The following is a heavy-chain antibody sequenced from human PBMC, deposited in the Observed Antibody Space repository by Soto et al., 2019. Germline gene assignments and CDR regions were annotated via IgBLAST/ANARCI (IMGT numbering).Heavy chain of an antibody. Sequence: SETLSLTCAVSGDSIIGIYHWAWIRQSPGRGLEWIASIYHSGTTSYSPSLESRVTTSIDTSKNQFSLRMSSVTAADTAIYYCARRYCSDSYCSYFDYWGRGTLVTVSS. J-gene: IGHJ4*02. CDR3: ARRYCSDSYCSYFDY. CDR1: GDSIIGIYH. V-gene: IGHV4-38-2*01. D-gene: IGHD2-15*01. CDR2: IYHSGTT.